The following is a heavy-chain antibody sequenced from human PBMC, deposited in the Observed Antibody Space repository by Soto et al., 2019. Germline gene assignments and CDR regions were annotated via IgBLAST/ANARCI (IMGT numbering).Heavy chain of an antibody. CDR1: GYSFTSYW. CDR2: IYPGDSDT. CDR3: AREVDTAMVPYYYYGMDV. Sequence: RGESLKISCKGSGYSFTSYWIGWVRQMPGKGLEWMGIIYPGDSDTRYSPSFQGQVTISADKSISTAYLQWSSLKASDTAMYYCAREVDTAMVPYYYYGMDVWGQGTTVTVSS. J-gene: IGHJ6*02. D-gene: IGHD5-18*01. V-gene: IGHV5-51*01.